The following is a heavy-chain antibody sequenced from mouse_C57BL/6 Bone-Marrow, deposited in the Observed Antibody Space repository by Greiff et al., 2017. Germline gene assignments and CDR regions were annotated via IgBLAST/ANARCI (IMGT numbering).Heavy chain of an antibody. Sequence: QVQLQQSGAELAKPGASVKLSCKASGYTFPSYWMHWVKQRPGQGLEWIGYINPSSGYTKYNQKFKDKATLTADNSSSTAYMQLSRLTYEDSAVYYCAIRTQATFEFADWGQGTLVSVSA. CDR1: GYTFPSYW. D-gene: IGHD3-2*02. CDR3: AIRTQATFEFAD. J-gene: IGHJ3*01. V-gene: IGHV1-7*01. CDR2: INPSSGYT.